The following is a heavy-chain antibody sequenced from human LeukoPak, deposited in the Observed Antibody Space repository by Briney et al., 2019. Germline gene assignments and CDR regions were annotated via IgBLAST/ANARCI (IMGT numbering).Heavy chain of an antibody. CDR2: ISAYNGNT. CDR3: ARQYCGGDCLDY. V-gene: IGHV1-18*01. D-gene: IGHD2-21*01. Sequence: ASVKVSCRASGYTFTSYGISWVRQAPGQGLEWMGWISAYNGNTNYAQKLQGRVTMTTDTSTSTAYMELRSLRSDDTAVYYCARQYCGGDCLDYWGQGTLVTVSS. J-gene: IGHJ4*02. CDR1: GYTFTSYG.